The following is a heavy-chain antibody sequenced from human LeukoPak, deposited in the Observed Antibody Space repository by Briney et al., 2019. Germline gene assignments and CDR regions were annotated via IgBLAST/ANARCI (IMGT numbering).Heavy chain of an antibody. CDR2: ISGSGGST. CDR1: GFTFSSYA. V-gene: IGHV3-23*01. CDR3: AKDSCVYYYDSSGYSDY. D-gene: IGHD3-22*01. Sequence: GGSLRLSCAASGFTFSSYAMSWVRQAPGKGLEWVSAISGSGGSTYYADSVKGRFTISRDNSKNTLYLQMNSLRAEDTAVYYCAKDSCVYYYDSSGYSDYWGQGTLVTVSS. J-gene: IGHJ4*02.